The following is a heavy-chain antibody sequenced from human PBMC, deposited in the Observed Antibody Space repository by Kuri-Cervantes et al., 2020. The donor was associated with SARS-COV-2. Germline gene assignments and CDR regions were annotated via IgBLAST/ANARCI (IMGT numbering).Heavy chain of an antibody. CDR2: ISYDGSNK. D-gene: IGHD3-22*01. CDR3: KKDRDSSGYYAQIDY. Sequence: GESLKISCAASGFTFSSYAMHWVRQAPGKGLEWVAVISYDGSNKYYADSVKGRFTISRDNSKNTLYLQMNSLRAEDTAVYYCKKDRDSSGYYAQIDYWGQGTLVTVSS. CDR1: GFTFSSYA. V-gene: IGHV3-30*14. J-gene: IGHJ4*02.